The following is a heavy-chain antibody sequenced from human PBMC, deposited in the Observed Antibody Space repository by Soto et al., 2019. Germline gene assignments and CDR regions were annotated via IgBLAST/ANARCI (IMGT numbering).Heavy chain of an antibody. CDR2: IYPGDSDT. V-gene: IGHV5-51*03. J-gene: IGHJ5*02. CDR3: ARWTVVVVAANSSLTQSFDP. CDR1: GYSFTSYW. D-gene: IGHD2-15*01. Sequence: PGKSLKISCKGSGYSFTSYWIGWVRQMPGKGLEWMGIIYPGDSDTRYSPSFQGQVTISADKSISTAYLQWSSLKASDTAMYYCARWTVVVVAANSSLTQSFDPWGQGTLVTVSS.